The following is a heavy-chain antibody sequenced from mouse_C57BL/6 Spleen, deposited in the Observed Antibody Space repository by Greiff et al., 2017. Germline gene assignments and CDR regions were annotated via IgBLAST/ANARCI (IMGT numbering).Heavy chain of an antibody. Sequence: DVMLVESGGGLVQPGGSMKLSCVASGFTFSNYWMNWVRQSPEKGLEWVAQIRLKSDNYATHYAESVKGRFTISRDDSKSSVYLQMNNLRAEDTGIYYCTAFYYRLRYAMDYWGQGTSVTVSS. CDR2: IRLKSDNYAT. D-gene: IGHD1-1*01. CDR1: GFTFSNYW. V-gene: IGHV6-3*01. J-gene: IGHJ4*01. CDR3: TAFYYRLRYAMDY.